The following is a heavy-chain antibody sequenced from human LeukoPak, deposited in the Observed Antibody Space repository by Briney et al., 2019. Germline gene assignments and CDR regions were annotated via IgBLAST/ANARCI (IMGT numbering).Heavy chain of an antibody. CDR2: ITNTGGP. CDR1: GFMFSKYA. V-gene: IGHV3-23*01. Sequence: PGGSLRLSCAASGFMFSKYAMSWVRQAPGKGLEWVSGITNTGGPSSADSVKGRFTISRDNSQSTLSLQMSSLRAEDTAVYFCVKDGRSSAPHWGQGTQVTVSS. J-gene: IGHJ4*02. CDR3: VKDGRSSAPH. D-gene: IGHD1-14*01.